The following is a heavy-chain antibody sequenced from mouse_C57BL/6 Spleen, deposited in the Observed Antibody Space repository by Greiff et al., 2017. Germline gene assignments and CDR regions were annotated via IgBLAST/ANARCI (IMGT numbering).Heavy chain of an antibody. V-gene: IGHV3-5*01. J-gene: IGHJ1*03. CDR3: ARSYSNYVYWYFDV. Sequence: VQLQQSGPGLVKPSQTVFLTCTVTGISITTGNYRWSWIRQFPGNKLEWIGYIYYSGTITYNPSLTSRTTITRDTPKNQFFLEMNSLTAEDTATYYCARSYSNYVYWYFDVWGTGTTVTVSS. CDR1: GISITTGNYR. D-gene: IGHD2-5*01. CDR2: IYYSGTI.